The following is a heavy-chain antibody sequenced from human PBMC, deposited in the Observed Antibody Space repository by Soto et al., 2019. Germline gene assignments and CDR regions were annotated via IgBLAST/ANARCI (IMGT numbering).Heavy chain of an antibody. D-gene: IGHD2-15*01. CDR3: AIDSDGGY. CDR2: ISATTGNT. CDR1: GFNLSIYT. J-gene: IGHJ4*02. Sequence: EVRLSESGGGLVQPGESPRLSCAASGFNLSIYTMIWVRQAPGKGLEWVSGISATTGNTYYTDSVKGRFTISRDNFENTLFLQMNNLRAEDTALYYCAIDSDGGYWGQGTLVTVSS. V-gene: IGHV3-23*01.